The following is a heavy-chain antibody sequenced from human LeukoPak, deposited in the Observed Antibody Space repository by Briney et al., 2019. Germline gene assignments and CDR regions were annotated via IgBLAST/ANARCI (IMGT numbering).Heavy chain of an antibody. CDR3: AKKVGGVYAFDI. Sequence: PGGSLRLSCAASGFAFNNYAMTWARQAPGKGLEWVSGISGSGGSTYYADSVKGRFTISRDNSKNTLYLQMNSLRAEDTAVYYCAKKVGGVYAFDIWGQGTMVTVSS. D-gene: IGHD3-16*01. CDR1: GFAFNNYA. V-gene: IGHV3-23*01. J-gene: IGHJ3*02. CDR2: ISGSGGST.